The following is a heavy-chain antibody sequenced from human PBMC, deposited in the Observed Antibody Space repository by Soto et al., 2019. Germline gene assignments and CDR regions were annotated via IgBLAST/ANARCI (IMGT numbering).Heavy chain of an antibody. D-gene: IGHD2-15*01. CDR1: GYTFTGYY. CDR3: ARDLGYCSGGSCYLFDP. J-gene: IGHJ5*02. V-gene: IGHV1-2*02. CDR2: INPNSGGT. Sequence: ASVKVSCKASGYTFTGYYMHWVRQAPGQGLEWMGWINPNSGGTNYAQKFQGRVTMTRDTSISTAYMELSRLRSDDTAVYYCARDLGYCSGGSCYLFDPWGQGTPVTVSS.